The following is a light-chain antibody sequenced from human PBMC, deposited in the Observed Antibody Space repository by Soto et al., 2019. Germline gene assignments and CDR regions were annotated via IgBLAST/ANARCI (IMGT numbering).Light chain of an antibody. Sequence: SYGLTQPPSVSVSPGQTASITCSGDKLGDKYACWYQQKPGQSPVLVIYQDSKRPSRIPERFSGSNSGNTATLTISGTQAMDEADYYCQAWDSSTVVFGGGTKLTVL. CDR2: QDS. V-gene: IGLV3-1*01. CDR1: KLGDKY. CDR3: QAWDSSTVV. J-gene: IGLJ2*01.